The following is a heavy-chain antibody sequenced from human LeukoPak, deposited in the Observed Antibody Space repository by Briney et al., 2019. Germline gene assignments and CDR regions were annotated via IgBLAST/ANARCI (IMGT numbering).Heavy chain of an antibody. J-gene: IGHJ4*02. CDR2: IIPIFGTA. Sequence: SVKVSCKASGGTFSSYAISWVRQAPGQGLEWMGGIIPIFGTANYAQKFQGRVTITTDESTSTAYMELSSLRSEDTAVYYCATQIRSLGYFDYWGQGTLVTVSS. CDR3: ATQIRSLGYFDY. D-gene: IGHD3-3*01. V-gene: IGHV1-69*05. CDR1: GGTFSSYA.